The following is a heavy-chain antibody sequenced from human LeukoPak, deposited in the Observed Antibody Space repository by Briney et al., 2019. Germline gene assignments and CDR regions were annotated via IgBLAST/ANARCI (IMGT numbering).Heavy chain of an antibody. CDR3: ARGRSLSDYVWGSYRQRYYGMDV. J-gene: IGHJ6*02. Sequence: SETLSLTCTVSGGSISSYYWSWIRQPPGKGLEWIGYIYYSGSTNYNPSLKSRVTISVDTSKNQFSLKLSSVTAADTAVYYCARGRSLSDYVWGSYRQRYYGMDVWGQGTTVTVSS. CDR1: GGSISSYY. V-gene: IGHV4-59*12. D-gene: IGHD3-16*02. CDR2: IYYSGST.